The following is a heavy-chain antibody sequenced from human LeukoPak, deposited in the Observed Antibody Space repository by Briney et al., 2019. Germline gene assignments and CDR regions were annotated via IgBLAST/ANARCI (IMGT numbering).Heavy chain of an antibody. CDR1: GFTFSSYA. CDR2: ISSSSSYI. V-gene: IGHV3-21*01. D-gene: IGHD3-3*01. J-gene: IGHJ4*02. CDR3: ARQVTIFGVVSYYFDS. Sequence: GGSLRLSCAASGFTFSSYAMSWVRQAPGKGLEWVSSISSSSSYIYYADSVRGRFTISRDNAKNSLYLQMNSLRAEDTAVYSCARQVTIFGVVSYYFDSWGQGTLVTVSS.